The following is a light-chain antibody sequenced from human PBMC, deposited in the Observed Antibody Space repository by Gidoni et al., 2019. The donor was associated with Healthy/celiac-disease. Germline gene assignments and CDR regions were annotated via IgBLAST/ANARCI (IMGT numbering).Light chain of an antibody. CDR2: AAS. CDR1: QGISSY. CDR3: QQLNSYPLVT. Sequence: DIQLTQSPSFLSASVGDRVTITCRASQGISSYLAWYQQKPGEAPKLLIYAASTLQSGVPSRFSGSGSGTEFTLTISSLQPEDFATYYCQQLNSYPLVTFGPGTKVDIK. J-gene: IGKJ3*01. V-gene: IGKV1-9*01.